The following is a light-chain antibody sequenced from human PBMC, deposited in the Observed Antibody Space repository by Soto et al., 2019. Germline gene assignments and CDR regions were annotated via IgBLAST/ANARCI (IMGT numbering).Light chain of an antibody. CDR2: KAS. Sequence: DIQMTQSPSTLSASVGDRVTITCRASQNINTWLAWYQQKPGEPPTLLIFKASRLQSGVPSRFSGGGSGTRFTRTISGLQPDDFATYYCQQSSNYVWTFGQGTKVDI. CDR1: QNINTW. J-gene: IGKJ1*01. V-gene: IGKV1-5*03. CDR3: QQSSNYVWT.